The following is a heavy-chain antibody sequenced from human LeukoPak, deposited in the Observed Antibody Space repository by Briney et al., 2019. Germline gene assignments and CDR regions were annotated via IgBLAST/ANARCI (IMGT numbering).Heavy chain of an antibody. D-gene: IGHD6-19*01. V-gene: IGHV1-18*01. CDR2: IRAYNGNT. CDR1: RYTFTRYG. CDR3: ARGPYSSGWYFDY. J-gene: IGHJ4*02. Sequence: ASVKVSFKSSRYTFTRYGISWLRQAPGQGLEWMGWIRAYNGNTNYAQKLQGRVTMTTDTSTSTAYMELRSLRSDDTAVYYCARGPYSSGWYFDYWGQGTLVTVSS.